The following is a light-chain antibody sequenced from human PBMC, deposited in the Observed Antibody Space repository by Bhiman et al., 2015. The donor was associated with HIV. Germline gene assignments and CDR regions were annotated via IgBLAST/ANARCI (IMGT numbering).Light chain of an antibody. CDR1: KLGEKF. V-gene: IGLV3-1*01. J-gene: IGLJ1*01. CDR2: QDT. CDR3: QAWDSSTSV. Sequence: SYELAQPPSVSLSPGQTATITCSGDKLGEKFASWYQQKPGQSPVLVIYQDTKRPSGIPERFSGSNSGNTATLTISGTQAMDEADYYCQAWDSSTSVFGTGTKVTVL.